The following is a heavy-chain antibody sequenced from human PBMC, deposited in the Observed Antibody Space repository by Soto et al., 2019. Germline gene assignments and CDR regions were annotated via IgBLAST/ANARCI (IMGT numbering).Heavy chain of an antibody. J-gene: IGHJ4*02. CDR3: AKYDMCYYYDSSGPGY. CDR1: GFTFSSYA. V-gene: IGHV3-23*01. CDR2: ISGSGGST. Sequence: PGGSLRLSCAASGFTFSSYAMSWVRQAPGKGLEWVSAISGSGGSTYYADSVKGRFTISRDNSKNTLYLQMNSLRAEDTAVYYCAKYDMCYYYDSSGPGYWGQGTLVTVSS. D-gene: IGHD3-22*01.